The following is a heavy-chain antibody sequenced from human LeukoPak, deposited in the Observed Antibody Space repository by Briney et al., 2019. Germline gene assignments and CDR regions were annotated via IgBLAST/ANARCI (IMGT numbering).Heavy chain of an antibody. Sequence: SVKVSCKVSGYTLTELSMHWVRQAPGKGLEWMGGIIPIFGTANYAQKFQGRVTITADESTSTAYMELSSLRSEDTAVYYCARDPQGTYYYDSSGYYYPGGIDYWGQGTLVTVSS. CDR3: ARDPQGTYYYDSSGYYYPGGIDY. V-gene: IGHV1-69*13. CDR2: IIPIFGTA. J-gene: IGHJ4*02. CDR1: GYTLTELS. D-gene: IGHD3-22*01.